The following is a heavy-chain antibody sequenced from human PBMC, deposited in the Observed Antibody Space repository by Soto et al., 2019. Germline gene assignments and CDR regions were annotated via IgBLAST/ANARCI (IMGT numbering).Heavy chain of an antibody. CDR1: GYDFTSYG. CDR3: ARGRIVASIYDAFEI. Sequence: QGQLLQSGDEVKKPGASVRVSCRASGYDFTSYGISWVRQAPGQGLEWESWISAYNGKRDTAQKFQGRVTMTLDTSTDTAHMEPGGVTSADTAVYYCARGRIVASIYDAFEIWGQGTMVAVSS. J-gene: IGHJ3*02. D-gene: IGHD2-21*01. CDR2: ISAYNGKR. V-gene: IGHV1-18*01.